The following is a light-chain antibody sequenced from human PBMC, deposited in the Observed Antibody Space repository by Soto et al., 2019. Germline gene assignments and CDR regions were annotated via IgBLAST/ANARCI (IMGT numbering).Light chain of an antibody. J-gene: IGLJ2*01. CDR3: CSYAGTHTFVI. V-gene: IGLV2-11*01. CDR1: SNDIGGYNS. CDR2: DVT. Sequence: QSALTQPHSVSGSPGQSVTISCTGTSNDIGGYNSVSWYQRHPGKAPKLIIYDVTKRPSGVPDRFSGSKSGDTASLTISGLQSVDEAEYYCCSYAGTHTFVIFGAGTKLTVL.